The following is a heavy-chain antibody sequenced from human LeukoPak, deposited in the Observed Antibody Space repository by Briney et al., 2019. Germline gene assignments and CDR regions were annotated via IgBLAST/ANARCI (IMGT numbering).Heavy chain of an antibody. CDR3: AKDKDFGVVILFHFDY. CDR1: GFAFSSYW. J-gene: IGHJ4*02. Sequence: GGSLRLSCAASGFAFSSYWLHWVRQAPGKGLVWVSRVNSDGGSTNYADSVEGRFTVSRDNAKNTLFLQMNSLRAEDTAVYYCAKDKDFGVVILFHFDYWGQGTLVTVSS. CDR2: VNSDGGST. V-gene: IGHV3-74*01. D-gene: IGHD3-3*01.